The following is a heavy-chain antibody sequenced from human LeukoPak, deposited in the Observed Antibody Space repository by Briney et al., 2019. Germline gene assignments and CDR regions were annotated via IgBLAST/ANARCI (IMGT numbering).Heavy chain of an antibody. CDR1: GYTFTSYD. Sequence: GASVKVSCKASGYTFTSYDINWVRQATGQGLEWMGWISAYNGNTNYAQKLQGRVTMTTDTSTSTAYMELRSLRSDDTAVYYCARDFVVVVAAMGPSAFDIWGQGTMVTVSS. J-gene: IGHJ3*02. D-gene: IGHD2-15*01. CDR3: ARDFVVVVAAMGPSAFDI. CDR2: ISAYNGNT. V-gene: IGHV1-18*01.